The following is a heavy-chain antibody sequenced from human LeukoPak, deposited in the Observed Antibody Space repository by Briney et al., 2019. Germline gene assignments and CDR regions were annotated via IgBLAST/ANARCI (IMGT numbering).Heavy chain of an antibody. CDR3: ARDRGLRATAGTRIDF. J-gene: IGHJ4*02. CDR1: GYTFNSYA. D-gene: IGHD6-13*01. Sequence: EASVKVSCKASGYTFNSYAITWVRQAPGQGLEWMGWISTYNGITSYAQKLQGRVTMTTDTSSTTAYKELRSLRSDDTALYYCARDRGLRATAGTRIDFWGQGTLVTVSS. CDR2: ISTYNGIT. V-gene: IGHV1-18*01.